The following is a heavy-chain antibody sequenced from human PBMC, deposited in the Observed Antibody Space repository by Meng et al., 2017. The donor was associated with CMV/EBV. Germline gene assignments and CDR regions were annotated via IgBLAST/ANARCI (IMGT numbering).Heavy chain of an antibody. J-gene: IGHJ6*02. V-gene: IGHV3-7*01. Sequence: GESLKISCAASGFTFSSYWMSWVRQAPGKGLEWVANIKQDGSEKYYVDSVKGRFTISRDNAKNSLYLQMNSLRAEDTAVYYCARDYHDWLPDYYYGMDVWGQGTTVTVSS. D-gene: IGHD3-9*01. CDR1: GFTFSSYW. CDR2: IKQDGSEK. CDR3: ARDYHDWLPDYYYGMDV.